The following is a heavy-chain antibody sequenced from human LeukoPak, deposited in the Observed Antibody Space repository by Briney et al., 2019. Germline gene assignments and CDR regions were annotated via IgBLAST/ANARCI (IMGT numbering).Heavy chain of an antibody. V-gene: IGHV3-23*01. CDR2: ISGSGGST. CDR3: AKWDTYYDSSGYYFY. D-gene: IGHD3-22*01. Sequence: GGSLRLSCIVSGFTLSSYEMTWFRQAPGKGLEWVSAISGSGGSTYYADSVKGRFTISRDNSKNTLYLQMNSLRAEDTTVYYCAKWDTYYDSSGYYFYWGQGTLVTVSS. CDR1: GFTLSSYE. J-gene: IGHJ4*02.